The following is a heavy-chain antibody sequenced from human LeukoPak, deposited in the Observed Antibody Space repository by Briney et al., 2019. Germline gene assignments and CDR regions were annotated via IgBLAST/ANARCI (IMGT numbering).Heavy chain of an antibody. J-gene: IGHJ5*02. D-gene: IGHD6-13*01. Sequence: GASVKVSCKASGGTFSSYAISWVRQAPGQGLEWMGGIIPIFGTANYAQKFQGRVTITTDESTSTAYMGLSSLRSEDTAVYYCARAVSAAAANNWFDPWGQGTLVTVSS. CDR2: IIPIFGTA. V-gene: IGHV1-69*05. CDR1: GGTFSSYA. CDR3: ARAVSAAAANNWFDP.